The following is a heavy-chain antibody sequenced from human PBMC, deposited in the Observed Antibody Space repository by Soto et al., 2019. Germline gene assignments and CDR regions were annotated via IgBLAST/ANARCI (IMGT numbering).Heavy chain of an antibody. V-gene: IGHV5-51*01. D-gene: IGHD1-26*01. CDR3: ARDSGTTSTYWFDP. J-gene: IGHJ5*02. CDR2: IYPGDSDT. CDR1: GYSFTSFW. Sequence: GESLKISCKGAGYSFTSFWIAWVRQSPAKGLEWMGFIYPGDSDTTYSPSFQGQVTFSVNKSTNTAYLQWSSLKASDTAIYYCARDSGTTSTYWFDPWGQGIWVTVSS.